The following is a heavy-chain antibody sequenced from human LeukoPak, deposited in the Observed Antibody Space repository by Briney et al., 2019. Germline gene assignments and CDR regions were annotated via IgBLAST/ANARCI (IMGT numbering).Heavy chain of an antibody. CDR1: EFTFSSYE. D-gene: IGHD1-26*01. J-gene: IGHJ2*01. Sequence: PGGSLRLSCVASEFTFSSYEMNWVRQAPGKGLEWVSSISSSGTYIYYADSMKGRSTISRDNAKNSLYLQMDSLRAEDTAVYYCARPRGWERRWYFDLWGRGTLVTVSS. V-gene: IGHV3-21*01. CDR3: ARPRGWERRWYFDL. CDR2: ISSSGTYI.